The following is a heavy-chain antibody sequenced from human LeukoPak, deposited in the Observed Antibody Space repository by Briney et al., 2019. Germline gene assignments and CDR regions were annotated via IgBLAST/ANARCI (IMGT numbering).Heavy chain of an antibody. D-gene: IGHD1-26*01. CDR1: GFTFSSYW. CDR2: INTDGSST. J-gene: IGHJ4*02. V-gene: IGHV3-74*01. CDR3: AKDWELDY. Sequence: GGSLRLSCAASGFTFSSYWMHWVRQAPGKGLVWVSHINTDGSSTSYADSVKGRFTISRDNSKNTLFLQMNNLRADDTAVYYCAKDWELDYWGQGTLVTVSS.